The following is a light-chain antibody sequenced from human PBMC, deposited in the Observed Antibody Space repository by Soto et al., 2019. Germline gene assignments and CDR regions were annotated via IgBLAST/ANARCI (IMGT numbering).Light chain of an antibody. Sequence: QTVVTQEPSLTVSPGGTVTLTCASSTGTVTSGHYPNWLQQKPGQAPRALIYSTETRHSRTPARFSGSLLGGKAALTLSGVQPEDEADYYCLLYDGGAVVFGGGTKLTVL. CDR3: LLYDGGAVV. CDR2: STE. V-gene: IGLV7-43*01. J-gene: IGLJ2*01. CDR1: TGTVTSGHY.